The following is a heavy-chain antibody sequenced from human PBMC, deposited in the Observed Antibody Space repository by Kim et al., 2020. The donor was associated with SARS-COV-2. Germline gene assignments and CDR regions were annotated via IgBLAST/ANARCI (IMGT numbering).Heavy chain of an antibody. CDR3: AKDKPPFDWLLYFDY. CDR1: GFTFDDYT. D-gene: IGHD3-9*01. Sequence: GGSLRLSCAASGFTFDDYTMHWVRQAPGKGLEWVSLISWDGGSTYYADSVKGRFTISRDNSKNSLYLQMNSLRTEDTALYYCAKDKPPFDWLLYFDYWGQGTLVTVSS. V-gene: IGHV3-43*01. J-gene: IGHJ4*02. CDR2: ISWDGGST.